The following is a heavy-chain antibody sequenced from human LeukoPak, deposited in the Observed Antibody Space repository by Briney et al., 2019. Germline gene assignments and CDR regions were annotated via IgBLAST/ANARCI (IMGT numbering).Heavy chain of an antibody. CDR3: ASCSVEQQLVPLYYYYMDV. V-gene: IGHV4-39*01. J-gene: IGHJ6*03. CDR1: GGSISSRSFY. Sequence: SSETLSLTCTVSGGSISSRSFYWGWIRQPPGKGLEWIGTIYYSGGAHYNPSLKSRVTISVDTSKNQFSLKLSSVTAVDTAVYYCASCSVEQQLVPLYYYYMDVWGKGTTVTVSS. CDR2: IYYSGGA. D-gene: IGHD6-13*01.